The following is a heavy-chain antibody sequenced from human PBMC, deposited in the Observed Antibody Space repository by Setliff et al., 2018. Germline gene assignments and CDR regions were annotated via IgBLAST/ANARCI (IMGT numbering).Heavy chain of an antibody. Sequence: SVKVSCKAFGGTFSSYAISWVRQAPGQGLEWMGGIIPGLGILDYAQKFQDRVTITADRSTSTAYMELSSLRSEDTAVYYCASRTHPHVITGITQGGGWWYYYYMDVWGKGTTVTVSS. CDR1: GGTFSSYA. CDR3: ASRTHPHVITGITQGGGWWYYYYMDV. V-gene: IGHV1-69*10. CDR2: IIPGLGIL. J-gene: IGHJ6*03. D-gene: IGHD1-7*01.